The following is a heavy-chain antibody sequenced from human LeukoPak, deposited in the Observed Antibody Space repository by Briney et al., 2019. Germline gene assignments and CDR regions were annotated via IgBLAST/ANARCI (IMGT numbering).Heavy chain of an antibody. CDR1: GFTFSSYG. CDR2: IWYDGSNK. D-gene: IGHD6-19*01. J-gene: IGHJ4*02. V-gene: IGHV3-33*01. Sequence: PGRSLGLSCAASGFTFSSYGMHWVRQAPGKGLEWVAVIWYDGSNKYYADSVKGRFTISRDNSKNTLYLQMNSLRAEDTAVYYCARGPAVAGNYFDYWGQGTLVTVSS. CDR3: ARGPAVAGNYFDY.